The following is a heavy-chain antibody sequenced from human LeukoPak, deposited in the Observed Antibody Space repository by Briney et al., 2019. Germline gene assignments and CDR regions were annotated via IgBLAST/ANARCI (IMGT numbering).Heavy chain of an antibody. CDR2: ISGGGDSS. CDR3: AKDRGY. Sequence: GGPLRLSCAASLFTFSSYGMNWVRQAPGKGLEWVSSISGGGDSSYYADSVKGRFTISRDNSKNTLYLQMNSLRAEDTAVYYCAKDRGYWGQGTLVTVSS. V-gene: IGHV3-23*01. J-gene: IGHJ4*02. CDR1: LFTFSSYG.